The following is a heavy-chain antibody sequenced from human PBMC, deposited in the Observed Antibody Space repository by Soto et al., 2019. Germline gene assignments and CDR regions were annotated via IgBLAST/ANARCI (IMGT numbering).Heavy chain of an antibody. Sequence: VGSLRLSCAASGFTFSTYGMHWVRQAPGKGLEWVAVMGNDGITTFYADSVKGRFTISRDNSKNTLFLQMNSLRAGDTAVYYCAKEFQWELHAFDIWGQGTMVTVSS. CDR3: AKEFQWELHAFDI. CDR1: GFTFSTYG. D-gene: IGHD1-26*01. CDR2: MGNDGITT. V-gene: IGHV3-30*02. J-gene: IGHJ3*02.